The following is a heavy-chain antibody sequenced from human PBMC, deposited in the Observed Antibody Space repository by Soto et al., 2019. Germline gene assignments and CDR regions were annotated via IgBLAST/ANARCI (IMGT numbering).Heavy chain of an antibody. V-gene: IGHV4-61*01. CDR2: IYYSGST. CDR1: GGSVSSGSYY. J-gene: IGHJ5*02. Sequence: PSETLSLTCTVSGGSVSSGSYYWSWIRQPPGKGLEWIGYIYYSGSTNYNPSLKSRVTISVDTSKNQCSLKLSSVTAADTAVYYCARSYDFWSGPYNWFDPWVQGTRVTVSS. CDR3: ARSYDFWSGPYNWFDP. D-gene: IGHD3-3*01.